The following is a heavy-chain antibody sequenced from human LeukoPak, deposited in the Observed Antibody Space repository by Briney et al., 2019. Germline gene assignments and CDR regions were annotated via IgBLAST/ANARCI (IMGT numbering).Heavy chain of an antibody. V-gene: IGHV3-21*01. CDR1: GFTLSSYS. CDR3: ARERDYDNLFFDY. D-gene: IGHD3-22*01. Sequence: GGSLRLSCAASGFTLSSYSMNWVRQAPGKGLEWVSSISSSSSYIFYADSVKGRFTISRDNAKNSLYLQMNSLRAEDTAVYYCARERDYDNLFFDYWGQGTLVTVSS. CDR2: ISSSSSYI. J-gene: IGHJ4*02.